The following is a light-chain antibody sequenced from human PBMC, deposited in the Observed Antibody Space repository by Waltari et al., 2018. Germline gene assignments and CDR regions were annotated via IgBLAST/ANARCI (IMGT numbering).Light chain of an antibody. V-gene: IGKV1-39*01. Sequence: DIQMTQSPSSLSASVGDRVTITCRASQNVNNHVNWYQQKSGKAPRLLTFHGSSLQSGVPSRFIGSGSGTDFTLTISNLQPEDFATYYCQQSYSAPLTFGGGTKVEIK. CDR1: QNVNNH. CDR3: QQSYSAPLT. CDR2: HGS. J-gene: IGKJ4*01.